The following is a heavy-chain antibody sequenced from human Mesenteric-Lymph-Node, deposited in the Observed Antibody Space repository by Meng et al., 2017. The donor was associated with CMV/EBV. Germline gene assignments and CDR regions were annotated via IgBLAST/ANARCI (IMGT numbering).Heavy chain of an antibody. CDR2: IYHSGDT. D-gene: IGHD2-15*01. Sequence: GSLRLSCAVSGGSISRSNWWTWVRQPPGKRLERIGEIYHSGDTNYNPSLNSRVTISVDRSRNQFSLKVKSVTAADTAVYYCARTDPMSGEVFDIWGQGTMVTVSS. CDR1: GGSISRSNW. V-gene: IGHV4-4*02. CDR3: ARTDPMSGEVFDI. J-gene: IGHJ3*02.